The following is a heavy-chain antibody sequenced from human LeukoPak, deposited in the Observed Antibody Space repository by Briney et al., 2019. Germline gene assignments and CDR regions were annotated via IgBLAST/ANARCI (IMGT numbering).Heavy chain of an antibody. CDR1: GGTFGSYA. V-gene: IGHV1-69*05. Sequence: GASVKVSCKASGGTFGSYAISWVRQAPGQGLEWMGGIIPIFGTANYAQKFQGRVTITTDESTSTAYMELSSLRSEDTAVYYCARAQYYYDSSGYYYPDYFDYWGQGTLVTVSS. CDR2: IIPIFGTA. J-gene: IGHJ4*02. CDR3: ARAQYYYDSSGYYYPDYFDY. D-gene: IGHD3-22*01.